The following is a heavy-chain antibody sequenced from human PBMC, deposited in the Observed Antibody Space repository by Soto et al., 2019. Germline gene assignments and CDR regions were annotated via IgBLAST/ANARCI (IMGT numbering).Heavy chain of an antibody. CDR2: LIPNFDTP. Sequence: QVQLVQSGAEVKKPGSSVKLSCKASGDSFNTFAVTWVRQAPGQGLEWMGGLIPNFDTPNYAQKFQGRVTIIADKSTSTPYMELSSLRSEDTAVYYCARPYYDSSGYYLWDFDYWGQGTLVTVSS. V-gene: IGHV1-69*06. J-gene: IGHJ4*02. D-gene: IGHD3-22*01. CDR1: GDSFNTFA. CDR3: ARPYYDSSGYYLWDFDY.